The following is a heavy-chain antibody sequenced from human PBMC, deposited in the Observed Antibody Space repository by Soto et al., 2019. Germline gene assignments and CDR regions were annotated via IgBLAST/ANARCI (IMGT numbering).Heavy chain of an antibody. D-gene: IGHD4-17*01. V-gene: IGHV3-48*02. CDR3: ARLPKGSTVTS. CDR2: ITSAGGVT. J-gene: IGHJ4*02. CDR1: GFTFSDYS. Sequence: EVQLVESGGGLVHPWGSLRLSCAASGFTFSDYSMNWVRQAPGKGLEWVSYITSAGGVTYYADSVKGRFSVSRDNDKKSLFLQMNSLRDEDTAVYYCARLPKGSTVTSWGQGTLVTVSS.